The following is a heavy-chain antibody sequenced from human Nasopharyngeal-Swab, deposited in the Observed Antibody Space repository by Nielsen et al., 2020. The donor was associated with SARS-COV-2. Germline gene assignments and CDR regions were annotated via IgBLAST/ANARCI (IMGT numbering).Heavy chain of an antibody. J-gene: IGHJ4*02. CDR3: ARDVGGRDNY. Sequence: GESLKISCAGSGFNFRTYWMHWVRQSPGKGLLWVSRIDTDGAITNYADSVKGRFTISRDNAKNTLYLQMSSLRADDTAVYYCARDVGGRDNYWGQGALVTVSS. CDR2: IDTDGAIT. V-gene: IGHV3-74*01. CDR1: GFNFRTYW. D-gene: IGHD2-15*01.